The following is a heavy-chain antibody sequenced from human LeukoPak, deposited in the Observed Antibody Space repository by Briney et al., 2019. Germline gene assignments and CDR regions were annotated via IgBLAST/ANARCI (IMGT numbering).Heavy chain of an antibody. Sequence: GSLRLSCAASGFTFSDYYMSWIRQAPGKGLEWVSYISSSGSTKYYADSVKGRFTISRDNAKNSLSLQMNSLRAEDTAVYYCARGSQWDLLGSCDYWGQGTLVTVSS. CDR3: ARGSQWDLLGSCDY. CDR2: ISSSGSTK. J-gene: IGHJ4*02. V-gene: IGHV3-11*04. D-gene: IGHD1-26*01. CDR1: GFTFSDYY.